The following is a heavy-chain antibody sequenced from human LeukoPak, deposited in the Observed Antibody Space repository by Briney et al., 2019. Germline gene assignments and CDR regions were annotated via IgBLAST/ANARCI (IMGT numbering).Heavy chain of an antibody. V-gene: IGHV3-64D*09. CDR3: AMNWNCDY. CDR2: ITNHGVST. Sequence: PGGSLRLSCSASGFTFSNYALAWVRQAPGKGLEYVSVITNHGVSTYYADSVKGRFTISRDNSKSTLYLQMSSLRAEDTAMYYCAMNWNCDYWGQGTLVTVSS. J-gene: IGHJ4*02. CDR1: GFTFSNYA. D-gene: IGHD1-1*01.